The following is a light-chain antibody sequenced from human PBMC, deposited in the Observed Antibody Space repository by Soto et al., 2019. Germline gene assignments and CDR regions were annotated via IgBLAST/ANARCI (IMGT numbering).Light chain of an antibody. V-gene: IGLV4-69*01. Sequence: QLVLTQSPSASASLGASVKFTCTLSSGHSSYAIAWHQQQPEKGTRYLMKVNSDGSHSKGDGIPDRFSGSSSGAERYLTIAIHQYEDEADYYCQTWGTGFHVVFGGGTKLTVL. CDR1: SGHSSYA. CDR3: QTWGTGFHVV. CDR2: VNSDGSH. J-gene: IGLJ2*01.